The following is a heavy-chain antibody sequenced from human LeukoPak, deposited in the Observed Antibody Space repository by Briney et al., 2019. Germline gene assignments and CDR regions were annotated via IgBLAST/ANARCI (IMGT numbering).Heavy chain of an antibody. J-gene: IGHJ4*02. CDR1: GFTFNVFS. Sequence: GGSLRLSCAASGFTFNVFSMTWVRQAPGKGLEGVSSISSTGNYKYYADPVKGRFTISRDSAKTSLYLQVNSLRAEDTAVYYCSSGPWATPEETYFDYWGQGTLVTVSS. CDR3: SSGPWATPEETYFDY. V-gene: IGHV3-21*01. D-gene: IGHD1-14*01. CDR2: ISSTGNYK.